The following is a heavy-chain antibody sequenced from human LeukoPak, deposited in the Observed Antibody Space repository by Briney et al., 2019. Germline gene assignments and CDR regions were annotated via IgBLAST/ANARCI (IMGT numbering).Heavy chain of an antibody. CDR2: IYYSGDT. J-gene: IGHJ4*02. D-gene: IGHD6-6*01. V-gene: IGHV4-39*01. CDR1: GGPISSTSHN. Sequence: SETLSLTCTVSGGPISSTSHNWGWIRQPPGKGLEWIGNIYYSGDTYFNPSLKSRVTMSIDTSKNQFSLKLTSVTAADTAVYYCARHSRTYSSLNYWGQGTLVTVSS. CDR3: ARHSRTYSSLNY.